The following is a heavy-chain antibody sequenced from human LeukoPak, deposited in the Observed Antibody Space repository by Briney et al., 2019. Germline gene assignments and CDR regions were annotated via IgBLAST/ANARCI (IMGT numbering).Heavy chain of an antibody. CDR2: INAGNGNT. Sequence: GASVKVSCKASGYTFTSYAMHWVRQAPGQRLEWMGWINAGNGNTKYSQKFQGRVTITRDTSASTAYMELNSLRAEDTAVYYCATISTGYYRHFDYWGQGTLVTVSS. J-gene: IGHJ4*02. CDR3: ATISTGYYRHFDY. D-gene: IGHD3-9*01. CDR1: GYTFTSYA. V-gene: IGHV1-3*01.